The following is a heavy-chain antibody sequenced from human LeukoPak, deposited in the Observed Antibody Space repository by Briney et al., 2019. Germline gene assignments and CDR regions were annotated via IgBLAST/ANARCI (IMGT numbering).Heavy chain of an antibody. J-gene: IGHJ5*02. Sequence: ASVKVSCKASGYTFTGYYMHWVRQAPGQGLEWMGWINPNSDGTSYAQEFQGRVTMTRDTSISTAYMELSRLRSDDTAVYYCARVGGDNGWFDPWGQGTLVTVSS. V-gene: IGHV1-2*02. CDR2: INPNSDGT. D-gene: IGHD2-21*02. CDR1: GYTFTGYY. CDR3: ARVGGDNGWFDP.